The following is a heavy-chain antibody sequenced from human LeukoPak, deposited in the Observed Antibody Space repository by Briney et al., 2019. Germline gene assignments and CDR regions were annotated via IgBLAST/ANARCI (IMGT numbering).Heavy chain of an antibody. Sequence: GGSLRLSCAASGFTFSSYSMNWVRQAPGKGLEWVSYISSSSTIYYADSVKGRFTISRDNAKNSLYLQMNSLRAEDTAVYYCARDVTTVVTRVVSWFDPWGQGTLVTVSS. CDR1: GFTFSSYS. D-gene: IGHD4-23*01. V-gene: IGHV3-48*01. J-gene: IGHJ5*02. CDR3: ARDVTTVVTRVVSWFDP. CDR2: ISSSSTI.